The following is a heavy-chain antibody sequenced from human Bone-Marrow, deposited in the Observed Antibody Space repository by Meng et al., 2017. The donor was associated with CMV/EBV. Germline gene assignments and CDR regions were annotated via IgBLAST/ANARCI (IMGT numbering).Heavy chain of an antibody. V-gene: IGHV3-21*01. Sequence: GESLKISCAASGYTFSSYSMNWVRQAPGKGLEWVSSISSSSSYIYYADSVKGRFTISRDNAKNSLYLQMSSLRAEDTALYYCARAEAPDYYYGLDVWGQGSTVTFSS. J-gene: IGHJ6*02. CDR3: ARAEAPDYYYGLDV. CDR2: ISSSSSYI. CDR1: GYTFSSYS.